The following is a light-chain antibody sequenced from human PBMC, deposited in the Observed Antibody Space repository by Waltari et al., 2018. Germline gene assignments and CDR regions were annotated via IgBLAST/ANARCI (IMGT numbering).Light chain of an antibody. CDR2: GYN. CDR1: SLRTSY. Sequence: SSELTQDPAVSVALGQTVKMTCQGDSLRTSYASWYQQKPGQAPVLVLFGYNKRPAGIPDRCSGYNSGTTSSLTITGAQAEDEADDYCHSRDSSASHVVFGGGTKLTVL. V-gene: IGLV3-19*01. J-gene: IGLJ2*01. CDR3: HSRDSSASHVV.